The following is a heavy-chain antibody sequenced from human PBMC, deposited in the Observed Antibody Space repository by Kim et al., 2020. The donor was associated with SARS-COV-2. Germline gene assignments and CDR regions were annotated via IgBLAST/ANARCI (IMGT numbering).Heavy chain of an antibody. V-gene: IGHV3-49*04. D-gene: IGHD5-18*01. CDR1: GFNFAAYA. J-gene: IGHJ4*02. CDR3: TRGGIQSNFDY. Sequence: GGSLRLSCTASGFNFAAYAMDWVRQAPGKGLEWVGFIRSRARGGTIEYAASVKGRFTISRDDSKNTDYLQMDSLKTEDTAVYYCTRGGIQSNFDYWGQGTLVTVSS. CDR2: IRSRARGGTI.